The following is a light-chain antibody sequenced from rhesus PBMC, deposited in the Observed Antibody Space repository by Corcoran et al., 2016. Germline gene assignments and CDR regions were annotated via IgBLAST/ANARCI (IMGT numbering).Light chain of an antibody. CDR3: QQQNSNPYT. CDR1: QFISNW. V-gene: IGKV1-18*01. J-gene: IGKJ2*01. Sequence: DIQMTQSPSSLSASVGDRVTITCQASQFISNWLAWFQQKPGKAPKILISAASSLQSGVPSRFSGSGFGTEFTLTINSLQPEDFATYYCQQQNSNPYTFGQGTKVEIK. CDR2: AAS.